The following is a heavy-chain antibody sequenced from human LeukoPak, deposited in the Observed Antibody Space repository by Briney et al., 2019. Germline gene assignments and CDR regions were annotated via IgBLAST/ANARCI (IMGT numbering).Heavy chain of an antibody. Sequence: PGRSLSLASVASGFSRASYWTSTVCQTPRKDLEFVSNINQDAGTKNYFDSVKGRFTISRDNVENSLYLQMSSLRAEDTALYYCARDPGWSSFDIWGQGIMVTVSS. CDR1: GFSRASYW. V-gene: IGHV3-7*03. CDR3: ARDPGWSSFDI. CDR2: INQDAGTK. J-gene: IGHJ3*02. D-gene: IGHD2-15*01.